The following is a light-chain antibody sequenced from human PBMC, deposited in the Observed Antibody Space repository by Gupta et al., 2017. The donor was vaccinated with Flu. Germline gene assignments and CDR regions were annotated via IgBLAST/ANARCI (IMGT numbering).Light chain of an antibody. CDR2: EDK. J-gene: IGLJ2*01. CDR1: NGSIASNY. Sequence: TVTIACTRKNGSIASNYVQWYQKRPDSSPTIVIYEDKQRPSGVPDRFSGSIDRSSNSASLTISGLKTEDEADYYCQSYDTTYVIFGGGTKLTVL. CDR3: QSYDTTYVI. V-gene: IGLV6-57*01.